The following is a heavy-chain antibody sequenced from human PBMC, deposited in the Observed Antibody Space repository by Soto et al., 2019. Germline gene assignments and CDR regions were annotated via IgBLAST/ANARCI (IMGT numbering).Heavy chain of an antibody. CDR3: ASSSSGYDAFDI. CDR1: GYTFTSYD. D-gene: IGHD6-19*01. J-gene: IGHJ3*02. V-gene: IGHV1-8*01. Sequence: ASVKVSCKAPGYTFTSYDINWVRQATGQGLEWMGWMNPNSGNTGYAQKFQGRVTMTRITSISTAYLELSSLRFEDTAVYYCASSSSGYDAFDIWGQGTMVTVSS. CDR2: MNPNSGNT.